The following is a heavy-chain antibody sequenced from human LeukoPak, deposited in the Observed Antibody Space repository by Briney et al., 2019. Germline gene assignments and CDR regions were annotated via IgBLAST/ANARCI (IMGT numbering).Heavy chain of an antibody. J-gene: IGHJ6*02. CDR1: GFTFSSYW. CDR2: ISWDGGNT. D-gene: IGHD3-10*01. V-gene: IGHV3-43*01. Sequence: GGSLRLSCAASGFTFSSYWMHWVRQAPGKGLEWVSLISWDGGNTYYADSVKGRFTISRDNSKNSLYLQMNSLRTEDTALYYCAKGHYYGSLYYYYGMDVWGQGTTVTVSS. CDR3: AKGHYYGSLYYYYGMDV.